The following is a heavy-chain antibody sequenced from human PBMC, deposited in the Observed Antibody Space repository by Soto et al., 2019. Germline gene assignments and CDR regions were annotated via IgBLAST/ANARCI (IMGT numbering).Heavy chain of an antibody. CDR1: GYTFTGYY. J-gene: IGHJ6*02. V-gene: IGHV1-2*04. CDR3: ARDIGSGWDEAYYYYGMDV. D-gene: IGHD6-19*01. Sequence: GASVKVSCKASGYTFTGYYMHRVRQAPGQGLEWMGWINPNSGGTNYAQKFQGWVTMTRDTSISTAYMELSRLRSGDTAVYYCARDIGSGWDEAYYYYGMDVWGQGTTVTVSS. CDR2: INPNSGGT.